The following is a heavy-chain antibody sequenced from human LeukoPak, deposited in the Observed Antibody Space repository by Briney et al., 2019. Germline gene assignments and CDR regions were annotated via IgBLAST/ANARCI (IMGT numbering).Heavy chain of an antibody. V-gene: IGHV4-34*01. CDR2: INHSGST. Sequence: NASETLSLTCAVYGGSFSGYYWSWIRQPPGKGLEWIGEINHSGSTNYNPSLKSRVTISVDTSKNQFSLKLSSVTAADTAVYYCARRKLLWFGGTKGARTHFDYWGQGTLVTVSS. J-gene: IGHJ4*02. D-gene: IGHD3-10*01. CDR1: GGSFSGYY. CDR3: ARRKLLWFGGTKGARTHFDY.